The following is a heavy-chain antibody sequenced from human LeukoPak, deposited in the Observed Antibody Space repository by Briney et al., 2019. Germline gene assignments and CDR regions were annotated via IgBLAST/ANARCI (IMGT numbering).Heavy chain of an antibody. V-gene: IGHV3-11*04. CDR2: ISSSGSNI. J-gene: IGHJ4*02. CDR3: ARDRNGVLLWFGELLNY. Sequence: GRSLRLSCAASGFTFSDYYMSWIRQAPGKGLEWVSYISSSGSNIYDADSVKAGFTISRDNAKNSLYLQRNSLRAEDTAVYYCARDRNGVLLWFGELLNYWGQGTLVTVSS. CDR1: GFTFSDYY. D-gene: IGHD3-10*01.